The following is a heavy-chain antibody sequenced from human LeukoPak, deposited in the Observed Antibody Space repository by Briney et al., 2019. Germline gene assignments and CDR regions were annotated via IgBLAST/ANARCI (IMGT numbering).Heavy chain of an antibody. CDR2: INPNSGDT. D-gene: IGHD1-7*01. CDR3: ARGARITGTTWVRLDYFHY. Sequence: ASVKVSCKASGYSFSANYIHWVRQAPGQGLEWMGRINPNSGDTMSAQKFQGRVTMTRDTSVNTAYMGLNGLSSDDTAVYYCARGARITGTTWVRLDYFHYWGQGALVTVSS. CDR1: GYSFSANY. V-gene: IGHV1-2*06. J-gene: IGHJ4*02.